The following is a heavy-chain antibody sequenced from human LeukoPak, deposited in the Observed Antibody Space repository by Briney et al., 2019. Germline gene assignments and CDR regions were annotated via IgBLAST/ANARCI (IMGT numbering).Heavy chain of an antibody. CDR1: GGSITTTYY. D-gene: IGHD3-10*01. J-gene: IGHJ5*02. CDR2: LYHGGNT. V-gene: IGHV4-39*01. CDR3: TRHQTNFYGTGAPFDP. Sequence: SETLSLTCSVPGGSITTTYYWSWIRQPPGGGLEWIASLYHGGNTNYHPSLKRRVTMSVDTSKNQFSRQLTPMPAADTAIYCCTRHQTNFYGTGAPFDPWGQGTLVTVSS.